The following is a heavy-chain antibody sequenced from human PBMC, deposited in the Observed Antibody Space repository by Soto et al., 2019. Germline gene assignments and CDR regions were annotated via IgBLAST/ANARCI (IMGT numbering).Heavy chain of an antibody. CDR1: GFTVSSNY. Sequence: GGSLRLSCAASGFTVSSNYMSWVRQAPGKGLDWVSVIYTGGSTYYADSVKGRFIISRDNSKNTLYLQMNSLRVEDTAVYYCTRGAYFDSWGQGILVTV. CDR2: IYTGGST. V-gene: IGHV3-66*01. CDR3: TRGAYFDS. J-gene: IGHJ4*02.